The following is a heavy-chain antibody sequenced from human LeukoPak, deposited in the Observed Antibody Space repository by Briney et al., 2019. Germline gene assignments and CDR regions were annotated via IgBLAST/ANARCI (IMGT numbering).Heavy chain of an antibody. Sequence: GESLKISCKGSGYSFTSYWIGWVRQMPGKGLEWMGIIYPGDSDTRYSPSFQGQVTISADKSISTAYLQWSSLKASDTAMYYCASCEYSSSGCSYYPLAGPVDYWGQGTLVTVCS. CDR2: IYPGDSDT. V-gene: IGHV5-51*01. J-gene: IGHJ4*02. CDR1: GYSFTSYW. D-gene: IGHD6-13*01. CDR3: ASCEYSSSGCSYYPLAGPVDY.